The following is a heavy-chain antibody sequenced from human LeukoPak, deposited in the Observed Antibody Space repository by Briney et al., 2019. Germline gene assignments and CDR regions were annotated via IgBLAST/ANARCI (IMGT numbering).Heavy chain of an antibody. CDR2: TSYSGST. CDR3: ARGGDPYSTSSYNRAWFDP. V-gene: IGHV4-59*01. D-gene: IGHD6-6*01. Sequence: SETLSLTCTVSGGSISSYYWSWIRQPPGQGLEWIGYTSYSGSTNYNPSLKSRVTISLDTSKNQFSLKLNSVTAADTAVYYCARGGDPYSTSSYNRAWFDPWGQGALVTVSS. J-gene: IGHJ5*02. CDR1: GGSISSYY.